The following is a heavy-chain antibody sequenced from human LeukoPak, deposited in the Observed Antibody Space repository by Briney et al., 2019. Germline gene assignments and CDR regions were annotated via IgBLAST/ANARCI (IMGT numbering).Heavy chain of an antibody. J-gene: IGHJ4*02. CDR3: SRGGDASKAGKY. CDR1: VGSFSGYY. D-gene: IGHD3-10*01. V-gene: IGHV4-34*01. Sequence: SETLSLTCAVYVGSFSGYYWSWIRQPPGKGLEWIGEIHPSGSPSYNPSLESRTIISVDASKNQFSLILNSVTAADTALYFCSRGGDASKAGKYWGQGALVTVSS. CDR2: IHPSGSP.